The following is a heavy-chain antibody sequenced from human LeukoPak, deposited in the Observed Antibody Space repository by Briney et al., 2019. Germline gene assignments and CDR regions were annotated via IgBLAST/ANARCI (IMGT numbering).Heavy chain of an antibody. CDR2: MSGSGGTT. CDR3: AKLLRFLEWVDY. CDR1: GFTFSSYA. D-gene: IGHD3-3*01. V-gene: IGHV3-23*01. Sequence: GGSLRLSCAASGFTFSSYAMTWVGQAPGKGLEWVSAMSGSGGTTYYADSVKGRFTISRDNSENTLYLQMNSLRAEDTAVYYCAKLLRFLEWVDYWGQGTLVTVSS. J-gene: IGHJ4*02.